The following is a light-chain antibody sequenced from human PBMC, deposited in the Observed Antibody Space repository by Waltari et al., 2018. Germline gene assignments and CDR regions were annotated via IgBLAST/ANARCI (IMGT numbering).Light chain of an antibody. Sequence: DIVMTQSPLSLPVTPREPASIACKSRQGLLHSNGDNHLDWYLQKPGQSPQLLIYLGFNRASGVPDRFSGSGSGTDFTLKISRVEAEDVGVYYCMQALQIPWTFGQGTKVEIK. J-gene: IGKJ1*01. CDR3: MQALQIPWT. V-gene: IGKV2-28*01. CDR2: LGF. CDR1: QGLLHSNGDNH.